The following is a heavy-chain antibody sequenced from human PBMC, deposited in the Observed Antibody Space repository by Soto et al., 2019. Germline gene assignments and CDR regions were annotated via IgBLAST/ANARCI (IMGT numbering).Heavy chain of an antibody. Sequence: SETLSLTCTVSGGSISSDDYYWTWIRQPPGQGLEWIGCKYHTGTTFYNPSLKSRVSISVDTSKNQFSLRLTSVTAADTAVYFCARTYCTTTACQAHGIDVWGQGTTVTVSS. V-gene: IGHV4-30-4*08. J-gene: IGHJ6*02. CDR2: KYHTGTT. CDR1: GGSISSDDYY. CDR3: ARTYCTTTACQAHGIDV. D-gene: IGHD4-4*01.